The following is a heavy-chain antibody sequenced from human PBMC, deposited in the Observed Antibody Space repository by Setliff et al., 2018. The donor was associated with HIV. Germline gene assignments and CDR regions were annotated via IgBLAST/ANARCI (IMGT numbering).Heavy chain of an antibody. J-gene: IGHJ4*02. CDR2: IYSNGKT. D-gene: IGHD2-8*01. V-gene: IGHV4-61*02. CDR1: GGSISSRSYY. CDR3: ARESPDGLDY. Sequence: PSETLSLTCTVSGGSISSRSYYWSWLRQPAGKGLEWIGRIYSNGKTDYNPSLKSRVTISEGTSKNQFSLKVNSVTAADTAMYFCARESPDGLDYWGQGSLVTVSS.